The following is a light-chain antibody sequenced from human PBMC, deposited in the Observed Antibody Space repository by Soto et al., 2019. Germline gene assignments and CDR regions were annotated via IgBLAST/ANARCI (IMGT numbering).Light chain of an antibody. J-gene: IGLJ2*01. CDR1: SGHSSYA. V-gene: IGLV4-69*01. CDR2: LNSDGSH. Sequence: QLVLTQSPSASASLGASVKLTCTLSSGHSSYAIAWHQQQPETGPRYLMKLNSDGSHSKGDGIPDRFSGSSSGAERYLTISSLQYEDEADYYCQTWGTGIQVFGGGTKLTVL. CDR3: QTWGTGIQV.